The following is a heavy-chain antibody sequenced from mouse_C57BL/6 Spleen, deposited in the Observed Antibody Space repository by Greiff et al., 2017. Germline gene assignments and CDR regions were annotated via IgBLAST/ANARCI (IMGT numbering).Heavy chain of an antibody. Sequence: VQLQQSGAELVRPGASVTLSCKASGYTFTDYEMHWVKQTPVHGLEWIGAIDPETGGTAYNQKFKGKAILTADKSSSTAYMELRSLTSEDSAVYYCTSRRTYYDYDAGYWGQGTTLTVSS. V-gene: IGHV1-15*01. J-gene: IGHJ2*01. CDR1: GYTFTDYE. D-gene: IGHD2-4*01. CDR3: TSRRTYYDYDAGY. CDR2: IDPETGGT.